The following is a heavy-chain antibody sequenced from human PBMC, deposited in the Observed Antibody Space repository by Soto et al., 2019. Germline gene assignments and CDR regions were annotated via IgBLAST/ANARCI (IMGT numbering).Heavy chain of an antibody. CDR3: AKDLLSSAGTYYGLFGY. Sequence: EVQLLESGGGLVQPGGSVRLSCAASGFTFSNYAMNWVRHISGKGLDWVSAISGSGDTTYFADSVKGRCTISRDNSKNTLSLQLNSLTVEDTAVYYCAKDLLSSAGTYYGLFGYWGQGTLVTVSS. CDR2: ISGSGDTT. J-gene: IGHJ4*02. D-gene: IGHD1-26*01. V-gene: IGHV3-23*01. CDR1: GFTFSNYA.